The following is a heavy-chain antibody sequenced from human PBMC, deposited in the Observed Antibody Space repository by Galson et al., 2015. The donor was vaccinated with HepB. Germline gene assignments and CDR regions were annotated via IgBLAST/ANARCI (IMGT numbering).Heavy chain of an antibody. CDR2: IKQDGSEK. V-gene: IGHV3-7*01. CDR3: ARDYDPGARPLWYFDL. J-gene: IGHJ2*01. D-gene: IGHD3-3*01. Sequence: SLRLSCAASGFTFSNAWMSWVRQAPGKGLEWVANIKQDGSEKYYMDSVKGRFTISRDNAKNSLYLQRNSLRAEDTAVYYCARDYDPGARPLWYFDLWGRGTLVTVSP. CDR1: GFTFSNAW.